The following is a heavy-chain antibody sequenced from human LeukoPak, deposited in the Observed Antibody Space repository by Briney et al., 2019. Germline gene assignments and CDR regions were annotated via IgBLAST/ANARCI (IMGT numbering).Heavy chain of an antibody. V-gene: IGHV4-61*01. CDR3: ARYHRRYSSGWYDWFDP. CDR2: IYYSGST. Sequence: SETLSLTCTVSGGSVSSGSYYWSWIRQPPGKGLEWIGYIYYSGSTNYNPSLKSRVTISVDTSKNQFSLKLSSVTAADTAVYYCARYHRRYSSGWYDWFDPWGQGTLVTVSS. J-gene: IGHJ5*02. D-gene: IGHD6-19*01. CDR1: GGSVSSGSYY.